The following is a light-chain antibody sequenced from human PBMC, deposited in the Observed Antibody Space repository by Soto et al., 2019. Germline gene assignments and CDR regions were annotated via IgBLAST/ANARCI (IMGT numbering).Light chain of an antibody. CDR1: PGIRSY. J-gene: IGKJ1*01. Sequence: AIRMTQSPSSFSASTGDRVTITCRASPGIRSYLAWYQQKPGKAPKLLIYAASTLQSGVPSRFSGSGSGTDFTLTISCLQSEDFATYYCQQYYSYPQTFGQGTKVEIK. CDR2: AAS. CDR3: QQYYSYPQT. V-gene: IGKV1-8*01.